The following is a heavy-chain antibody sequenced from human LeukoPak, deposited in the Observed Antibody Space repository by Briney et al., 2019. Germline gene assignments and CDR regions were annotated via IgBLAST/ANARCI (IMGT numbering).Heavy chain of an antibody. D-gene: IGHD1-26*01. CDR1: GFTFGEYC. J-gene: IGHJ6*03. V-gene: IGHV3-43D*04. CDR3: AKDTTRSPYDYYMDV. Sequence: GGSLRLSCVASGFTFGEYCMHWVRQAPGKGLEWVSLVTWNSDSIYYADSVKGRFTVSRDNSKNSLYLQMNSLRPEDTALYYCAKDTTRSPYDYYMDVWGKGTTVTVS. CDR2: VTWNSDSI.